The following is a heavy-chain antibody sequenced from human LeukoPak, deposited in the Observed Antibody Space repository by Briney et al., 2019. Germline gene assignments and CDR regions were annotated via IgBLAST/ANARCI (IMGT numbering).Heavy chain of an antibody. CDR3: ARAQLLWFGELGYYFDY. J-gene: IGHJ4*02. CDR2: INHSGST. D-gene: IGHD3-10*01. CDR1: GGSLSGYY. V-gene: IGHV4-34*01. Sequence: PSETLSLTCAVYGGSLSGYYWSWIRQPPGKGLEWIGEINHSGSTNYNPSLKSRVTISVDTSKNQFSLKLSSVTAADTAVYYCARAQLLWFGELGYYFDYWGQGTLVTVSS.